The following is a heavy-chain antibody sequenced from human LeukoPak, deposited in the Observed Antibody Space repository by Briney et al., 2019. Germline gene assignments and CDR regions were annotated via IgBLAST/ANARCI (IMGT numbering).Heavy chain of an antibody. J-gene: IGHJ4*02. CDR3: ARVGEDYVWGSYLSH. CDR1: GFSFSKYG. D-gene: IGHD3-16*02. Sequence: PGGSLRLSCAASGFSFSKYGVHWVRQAPGKGLSWVAVISYDGAYKYYADSVKGRFTISRDKSSNTLYLQMSSLRTEDTAVYYCARVGEDYVWGSYLSHWGQGTLVTVSS. V-gene: IGHV3-30*03. CDR2: ISYDGAYK.